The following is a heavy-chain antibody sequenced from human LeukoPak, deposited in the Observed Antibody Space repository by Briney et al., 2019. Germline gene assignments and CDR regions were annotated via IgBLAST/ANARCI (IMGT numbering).Heavy chain of an antibody. CDR1: GFTFSSYA. Sequence: PGRSLRLSCAASGFTFSSYAMHWVRQAPGKGLEWVAVISYDGSNKYYADSVKGRFTISRDNSKNTLYLQMNSLRAEDTAVYYCARDGITFGGVIVYHFDYWGQGTLVTVSS. CDR3: ARDGITFGGVIVYHFDY. J-gene: IGHJ4*02. V-gene: IGHV3-30-3*01. D-gene: IGHD3-16*02. CDR2: ISYDGSNK.